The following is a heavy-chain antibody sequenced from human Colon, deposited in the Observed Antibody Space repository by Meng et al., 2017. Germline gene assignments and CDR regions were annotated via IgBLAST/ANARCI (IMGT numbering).Heavy chain of an antibody. CDR3: ARERMRELGLFDY. CDR1: GDSIGNSKW. V-gene: IGHV4-4*02. D-gene: IGHD7-27*01. Sequence: HLQESGPGLVQPSGILSLACAVSGDSIGNSKWWSWLRQSPGKGLEWIGEISNSGKTVYSPSLKSRVTISLDKSSNHFSLTLSPVTAADTAIYFCARERMRELGLFDYWGQGALVTVSS. CDR2: ISNSGKT. J-gene: IGHJ4*02.